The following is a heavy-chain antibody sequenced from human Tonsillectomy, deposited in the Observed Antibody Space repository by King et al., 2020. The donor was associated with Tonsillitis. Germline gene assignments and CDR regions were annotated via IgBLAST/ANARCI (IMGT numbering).Heavy chain of an antibody. Sequence: QLVQSGAEVKKPGSSVKVSCKASGGTFSSYAISWVRQAPGQGLEWMGRIIPILGIANYAQKFQGRVTITADKSTSTAYMELSSLRSEDTAVYYCARGGGWYYYGSGSYQDTLYYFDYWGQGTLVTVSS. CDR2: IIPILGIA. CDR3: ARGGGWYYYGSGSYQDTLYYFDY. V-gene: IGHV1-69*04. D-gene: IGHD3-10*01. J-gene: IGHJ4*02. CDR1: GGTFSSYA.